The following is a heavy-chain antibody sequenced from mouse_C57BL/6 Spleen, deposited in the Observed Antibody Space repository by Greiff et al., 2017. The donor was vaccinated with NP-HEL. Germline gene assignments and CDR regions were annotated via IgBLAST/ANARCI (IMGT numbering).Heavy chain of an antibody. CDR2: INPNNVVT. D-gene: IGHD1-1*01. V-gene: IGHV1-26*01. Sequence: EVQLQQSGPELVKPGASVKISCKASGYTFTDYYMNWVKQSHGKSLEWIGDINPNNVVTSYNQKFKCKATLTVDKSSSTAYMDLRSLTSDDSAVYYCANYYGSSYYVDYWGQGTTLTVSA. CDR1: GYTFTDYY. J-gene: IGHJ2*01. CDR3: ANYYGSSYYVDY.